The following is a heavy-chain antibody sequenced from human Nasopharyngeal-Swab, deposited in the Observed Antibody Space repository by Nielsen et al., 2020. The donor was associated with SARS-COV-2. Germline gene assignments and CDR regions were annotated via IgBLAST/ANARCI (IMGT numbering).Heavy chain of an antibody. J-gene: IGHJ4*02. CDR2: IYSGGST. CDR3: AKNTTMGAFDY. D-gene: IGHD5-18*01. V-gene: IGHV3-53*01. Sequence: WIRQPPGKGLEWVSVIYSGGSTYYADSVKGRFTISRDNSKNTLYLQMNSLRAEDTAAYYCAKNTTMGAFDYWGKGTLVTSPQ.